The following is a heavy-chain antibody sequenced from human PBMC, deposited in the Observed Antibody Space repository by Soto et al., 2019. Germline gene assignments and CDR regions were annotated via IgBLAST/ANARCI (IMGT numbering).Heavy chain of an antibody. CDR2: ISAYNGNT. Sequence: GESLKGSCKASGYTFTSYGIRWGRQAPGQGLEWMGWISAYNGNTNYAQKLQGRVTMTTDTSTSTAYMELRSLRSDDTAVYYCARALVGVRGLGMDVWGQGTTVTVSS. CDR3: ARALVGVRGLGMDV. V-gene: IGHV1-18*01. J-gene: IGHJ6*02. D-gene: IGHD2-15*01. CDR1: GYTFTSYG.